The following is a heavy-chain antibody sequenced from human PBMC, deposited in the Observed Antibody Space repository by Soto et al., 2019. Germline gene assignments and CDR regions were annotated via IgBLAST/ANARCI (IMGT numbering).Heavy chain of an antibody. CDR2: INAGNGNT. V-gene: IGHV1-3*01. D-gene: IGHD2-15*01. CDR3: ARSEAVVVVAATPEFYYYYGMDV. CDR1: GYTFTSYA. Sequence: QVQLVQSGAEVKKPGASVKVSCKASGYTFTSYAMHWVRQAPGQRLEWMGWINAGNGNTKYLQKFQGRVTITRDTSASTAYMELSSLRSEDTAVYYCARSEAVVVVAATPEFYYYYGMDVWGQGTTVTVSS. J-gene: IGHJ6*02.